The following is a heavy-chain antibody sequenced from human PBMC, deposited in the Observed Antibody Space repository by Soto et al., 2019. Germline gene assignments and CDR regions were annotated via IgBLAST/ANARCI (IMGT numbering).Heavy chain of an antibody. CDR2: IYYSGST. V-gene: IGHV4-31*03. CDR3: ARVSRIGYSSSWYDYLGFDY. Sequence: PSETLSLTCTVSGGSISSGGYYWSWIRQHPGKGLEWIGYIYYSGSTYYNPSLKSRVTISVDTSKNQFSLKLSSVTAADTAVYYCARVSRIGYSSSWYDYLGFDYWGQGTLVTVSS. D-gene: IGHD6-13*01. J-gene: IGHJ4*02. CDR1: GGSISSGGYY.